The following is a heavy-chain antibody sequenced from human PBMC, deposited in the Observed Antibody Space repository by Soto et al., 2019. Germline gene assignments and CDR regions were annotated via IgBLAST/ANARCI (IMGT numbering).Heavy chain of an antibody. Sequence: RGGSLRVSCISSGVTFRTYTMNWVRQAPGKGLEWVSGIRGFSPYTFYAESVKGRFTISRDNAKNSLYLQMNSLRAEDTAVYYCARDRGYDAHDYYYNAMDVWGQGTTVTVSS. CDR1: GVTFRTYT. V-gene: IGHV3-21*01. CDR2: IRGFSPYT. J-gene: IGHJ6*02. D-gene: IGHD2-15*01. CDR3: ARDRGYDAHDYYYNAMDV.